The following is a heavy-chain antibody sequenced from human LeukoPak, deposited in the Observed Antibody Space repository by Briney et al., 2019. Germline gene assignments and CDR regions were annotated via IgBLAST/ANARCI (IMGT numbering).Heavy chain of an antibody. CDR1: GGSISSGGYY. Sequence: SETLSLTCTVSGGSISSGGYYWSWIRQPPGKGLEWIGYIYHSGSTYYNPSLKSRVTISVDRSKNQFSLKLSSVTAADTAVYYCARDRRDGYNFDYWGQGTLVTVSS. V-gene: IGHV4-30-2*01. CDR3: ARDRRDGYNFDY. J-gene: IGHJ4*02. D-gene: IGHD5-24*01. CDR2: IYHSGST.